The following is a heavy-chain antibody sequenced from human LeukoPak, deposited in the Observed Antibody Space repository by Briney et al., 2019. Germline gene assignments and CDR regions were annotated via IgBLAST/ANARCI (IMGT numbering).Heavy chain of an antibody. CDR3: ARDRGGYTTGFNWFDP. Sequence: PGGSLRLSCAASGFTFSSYEMRWVRQAPGKGLEWVSHISSSGSTIYYADSVKGRFTISRDNAKNFLYLQMNSLRAEDTAVYYCARDRGGYTTGFNWFDPWGQGTLVTVSS. CDR2: ISSSGSTI. V-gene: IGHV3-48*03. D-gene: IGHD4-17*01. J-gene: IGHJ5*02. CDR1: GFTFSSYE.